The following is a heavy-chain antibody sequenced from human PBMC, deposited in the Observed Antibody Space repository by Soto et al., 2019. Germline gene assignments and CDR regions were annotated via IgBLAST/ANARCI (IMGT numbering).Heavy chain of an antibody. CDR1: GYTFTTYS. V-gene: IGHV1-3*05. D-gene: IGHD2-15*01. CDR2: INVGNGNT. J-gene: IGHJ5*02. Sequence: QVQLVQSGAEEKKPGASMKVSCKASGYTFTTYSMHWVRQAPGQRPEWMGWINVGNGNTKYSQKFQGRVTITRDTAASTAYMELSSLTSEDTAVYYCARDRGYCSGATCCNPLFDPWGQGTLVTVSS. CDR3: ARDRGYCSGATCCNPLFDP.